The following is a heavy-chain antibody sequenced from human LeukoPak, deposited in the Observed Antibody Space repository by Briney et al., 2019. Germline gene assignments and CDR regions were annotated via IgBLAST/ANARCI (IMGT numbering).Heavy chain of an antibody. J-gene: IGHJ2*01. Sequence: GGSLRLSCAASGFTFSSYAMSWVRQAPGKGLEWVSVIYSGGSTYYADSVKGRFTISRDNSKNTLYLQMNSLRAEDTALYYCARGSGPWWYFDLWGRGTLVTVSS. D-gene: IGHD6-19*01. CDR3: ARGSGPWWYFDL. V-gene: IGHV3-66*01. CDR1: GFTFSSYA. CDR2: IYSGGST.